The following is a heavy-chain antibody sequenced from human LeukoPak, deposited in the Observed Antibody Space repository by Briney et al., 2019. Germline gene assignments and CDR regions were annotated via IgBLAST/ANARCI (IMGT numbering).Heavy chain of an antibody. CDR2: ISYSGST. Sequence: PSETLSLTCTVSGGSISSSSNFWGWIRQPPGKGLEWIGSISYSGSTHYNPSLKSRVTISVDTSKNQFSLKLSSVTAADTAVYYCARLTPYSGSPLGDYWGQGTLVTVSS. J-gene: IGHJ4*02. CDR3: ARLTPYSGSPLGDY. D-gene: IGHD1-26*01. V-gene: IGHV4-39*01. CDR1: GGSISSSSNF.